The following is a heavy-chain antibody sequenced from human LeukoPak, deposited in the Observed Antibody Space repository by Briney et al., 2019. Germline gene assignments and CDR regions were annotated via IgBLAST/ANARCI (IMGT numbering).Heavy chain of an antibody. D-gene: IGHD6-19*01. J-gene: IGHJ3*02. V-gene: IGHV1-8*01. CDR2: MNPNSGNT. CDR1: GYTFISYD. Sequence: GAPVKVSCKASGYTFISYDINWVRQATGQGLEWMGYMNPNSGNTGYAQKFQGRVTMTRNTSISTAYMELSSLRSEDTAVYFCARVPRTAVAIWGQGAMVTVSS. CDR3: ARVPRTAVAI.